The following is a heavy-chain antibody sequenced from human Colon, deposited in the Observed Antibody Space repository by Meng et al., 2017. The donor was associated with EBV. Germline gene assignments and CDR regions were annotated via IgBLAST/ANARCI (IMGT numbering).Heavy chain of an antibody. CDR3: ARGGYYSFDY. CDR1: GGSISSVYW. V-gene: IGHV4-4*02. CDR2: IYHSGST. Sequence: QWHLQDAGPGLVKPSETLSLTCAVSGGSISSVYWGTWVLQSPWKGLEWIGEIYHSGSTNYNPSLKSRVTISVDKSKNQFSLKLTSVTAADTAVYYCARGGYYSFDYWGQRTLVTVSS. D-gene: IGHD5-18*01. J-gene: IGHJ4*02.